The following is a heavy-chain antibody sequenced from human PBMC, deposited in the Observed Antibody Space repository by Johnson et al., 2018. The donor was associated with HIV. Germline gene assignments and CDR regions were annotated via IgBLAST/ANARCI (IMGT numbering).Heavy chain of an antibody. J-gene: IGHJ3*01. CDR2: ARGSGGTT. CDR1: GFTFSSYA. Sequence: VQLVESGGGLVQPGGSLRLSCAASGFTFSSYAVSWVRQAPGKGLEWVSGARGSGGTTYYADSVKGRFTISRDNSKNTLYLQMNSLRAEDTALYYCARATGIAVAGGSFDVWGRGTMVTVSS. CDR3: ARATGIAVAGGSFDV. V-gene: IGHV3-23*04. D-gene: IGHD6-19*01.